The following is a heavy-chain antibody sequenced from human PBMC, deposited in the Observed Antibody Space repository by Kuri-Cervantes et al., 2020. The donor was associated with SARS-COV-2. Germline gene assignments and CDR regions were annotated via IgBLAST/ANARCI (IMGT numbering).Heavy chain of an antibody. Sequence: GESLKISCAASGFTFDDYGMSWVRQAPGKGLEWVSYISSSGSTIYYADSVKGRFTISRDNAKNSLYLQMNSLRAEDTAVYYCARDRYSSSWYFVSAFDIWGQGTMVTVSS. J-gene: IGHJ3*02. V-gene: IGHV3-48*03. CDR2: ISSSGSTI. D-gene: IGHD6-13*01. CDR1: GFTFDDYG. CDR3: ARDRYSSSWYFVSAFDI.